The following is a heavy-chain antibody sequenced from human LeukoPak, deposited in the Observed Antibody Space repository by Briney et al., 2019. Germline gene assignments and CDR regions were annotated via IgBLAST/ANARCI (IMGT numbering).Heavy chain of an antibody. D-gene: IGHD1-20*01. CDR2: ISWDDDK. J-gene: IGHJ4*02. CDR1: GFSLSTSGVG. V-gene: IGHV2-5*02. Sequence: ESGPTLVKPTQTLTLTCTFSGFSLSTSGVGVGWIRQPPGKALEWLALISWDDDKRYSPSLKSRLTLTKDTSKNQVVLTMTNMDPVDTATYYCARWYNWNDGPNFDYWGQGTLVTVSS. CDR3: ARWYNWNDGPNFDY.